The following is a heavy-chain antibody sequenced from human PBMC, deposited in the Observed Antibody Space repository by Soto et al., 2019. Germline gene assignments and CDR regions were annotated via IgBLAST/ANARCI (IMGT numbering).Heavy chain of an antibody. Sequence: QVQLVQSGAEVKKPGASVKVSCKASGYTFSNYDINWVRQATGQGLEWMGWMSPNSGRTGYAQKFQGRVTQPRNTSSSTAYMELSSLRSEDTAVYYCARGKRYTNDYWGQGTLVTVSS. D-gene: IGHD2-2*02. CDR3: ARGKRYTNDY. CDR1: GYTFSNYD. CDR2: MSPNSGRT. V-gene: IGHV1-8*01. J-gene: IGHJ4*02.